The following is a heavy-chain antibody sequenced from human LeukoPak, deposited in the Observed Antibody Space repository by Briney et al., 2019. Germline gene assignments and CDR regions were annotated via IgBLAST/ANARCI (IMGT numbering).Heavy chain of an antibody. Sequence: GGSLRLSCAASGLTSSHNVNNAMSWVRHAPGKGLEWVSGITTSGSTYYADSVKGRFTISRENSNNTLYLHMDSLRAEDTAVYYCAKAPVWNYYYGLDVWGQGTTVTVSS. CDR1: GLTSSHNVNNA. CDR2: ITTSGST. V-gene: IGHV3-23*01. CDR3: AKAPVWNYYYGLDV. D-gene: IGHD2-21*01. J-gene: IGHJ6*02.